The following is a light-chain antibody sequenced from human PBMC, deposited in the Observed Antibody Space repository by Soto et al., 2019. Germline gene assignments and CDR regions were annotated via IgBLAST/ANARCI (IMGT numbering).Light chain of an antibody. CDR2: DVS. V-gene: IGLV2-14*01. CDR3: SSYTSRSRV. Sequence: QSALTQPASVSGSPGQSITISCTGTRSDVGGYSYVSWYQQHPGKAPKLMIYDVSNRPSGVSNRFSGSKSGNTASLTISGLQAEDEADYYCSSYTSRSRVFGTGTKVTVL. J-gene: IGLJ1*01. CDR1: RSDVGGYSY.